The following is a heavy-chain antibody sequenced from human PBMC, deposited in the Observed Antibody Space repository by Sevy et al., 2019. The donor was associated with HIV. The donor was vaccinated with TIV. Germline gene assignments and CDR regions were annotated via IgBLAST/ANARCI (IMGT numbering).Heavy chain of an antibody. CDR1: GYSFSSYA. Sequence: GGSLRLSCVVSGYSFSSYAISWARQAPGKGLEWVSTINGRGGSTYYADSVKGRFTISRDNAKNSLYLQMNSLRDEDTAEYYWARASVSVPVTNGGAYYYYGMDVWGQGTTVTVSS. J-gene: IGHJ6*02. CDR3: ARASVSVPVTNGGAYYYYGMDV. D-gene: IGHD2-2*01. V-gene: IGHV3-23*01. CDR2: INGRGGST.